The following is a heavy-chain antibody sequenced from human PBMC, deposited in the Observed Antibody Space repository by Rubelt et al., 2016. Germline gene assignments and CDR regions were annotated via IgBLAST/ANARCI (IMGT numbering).Heavy chain of an antibody. CDR3: ARVLGAARPVWYFDL. CDR1: GGSISSGGYS. J-gene: IGHJ2*01. D-gene: IGHD6-6*01. CDR2: IYHSGSH. V-gene: IGHV4-30-2*01. Sequence: QLQLQESGSGLVKPSQTLSLTCAVSGGSISSGGYSWSWLRPPPATGLEWIGYIYHSGSHYYHPSLTSRVTLSVASSKTQFSLKLGSVTAADTAVYYCARVLGAARPVWYFDLWGRGTLVTVSS.